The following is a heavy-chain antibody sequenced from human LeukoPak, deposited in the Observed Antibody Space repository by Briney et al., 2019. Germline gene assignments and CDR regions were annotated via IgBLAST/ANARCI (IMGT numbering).Heavy chain of an antibody. J-gene: IGHJ2*01. CDR1: GFTFSDYY. Sequence: GGSLRLSCAASGFTFSDYYMSWIRQAPGKGLEWVSYISSSGSRTYYAESVKGRFTISRDNSENTLFLQMSSLRAEDTAVYYCAKRGSTYLNWYFDLWGRGSLVTVSS. V-gene: IGHV3-11*01. CDR3: AKRGSTYLNWYFDL. CDR2: ISSSGSRT. D-gene: IGHD2/OR15-2a*01.